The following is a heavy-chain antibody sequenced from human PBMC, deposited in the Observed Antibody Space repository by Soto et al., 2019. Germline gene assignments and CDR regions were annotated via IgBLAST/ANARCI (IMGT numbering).Heavy chain of an antibody. CDR1: GFTFGNYW. Sequence: PGGSLRLSCAASGFTFGNYWMHWVRQPPGKGPEWVSRMTSDGRTTQYADSVKGRFTVSRDNAKNTLYLQMNSLRAEDTAVYYCARAEVDYWGPGTLV. CDR3: ARAEVDY. CDR2: MTSDGRTT. J-gene: IGHJ4*02. V-gene: IGHV3-74*03.